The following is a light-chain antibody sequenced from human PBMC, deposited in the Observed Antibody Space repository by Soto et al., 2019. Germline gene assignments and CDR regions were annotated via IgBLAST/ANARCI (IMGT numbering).Light chain of an antibody. V-gene: IGLV2-23*01. CDR2: EAT. CDR1: SSDVGTYNR. CDR3: CSYAGRGTNV. J-gene: IGLJ1*01. Sequence: QSALTQPASVSGSPGQSITISCTGTSSDVGTYNRVSWYQHNPGKAPKLMIYEATKRPSGVSNRFSGSKSGNGASLTISGLQAEDEADYHCCSYAGRGTNVFGTGTKLTVL.